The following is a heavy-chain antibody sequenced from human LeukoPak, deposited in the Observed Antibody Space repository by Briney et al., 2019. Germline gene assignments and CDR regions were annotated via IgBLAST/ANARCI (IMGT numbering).Heavy chain of an antibody. V-gene: IGHV1-2*02. CDR2: INPNSGGT. D-gene: IGHD1-7*01. Sequence: ASVKVSCKASGYTFTGYYMHWVRQAPGQGLEWMGWINPNSGGTNYAQKFQGRVTMTRDTSINTAYMELNSLRSDDTAVYYCSRDRAGTTVDNWGQGTLVTVSP. CDR1: GYTFTGYY. CDR3: SRDRAGTTVDN. J-gene: IGHJ4*02.